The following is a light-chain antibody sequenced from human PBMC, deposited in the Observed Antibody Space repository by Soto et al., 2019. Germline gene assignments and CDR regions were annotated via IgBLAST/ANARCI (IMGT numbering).Light chain of an antibody. J-gene: IGKJ5*01. CDR2: GAS. CDR1: QSVSSSY. Sequence: EVVLTQSPGTLSLSPGERATLSCRASQSVSSSYVVWYQQKPGRAPSLLIYGASSRATGIPDRFSGSASGTDFTLTISRLEPEDFAVYYCQHYGRSPPITFGQGTRLEIK. CDR3: QHYGRSPPIT. V-gene: IGKV3-20*01.